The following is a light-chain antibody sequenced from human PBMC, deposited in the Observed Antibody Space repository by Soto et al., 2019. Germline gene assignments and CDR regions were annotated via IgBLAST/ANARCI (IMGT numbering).Light chain of an antibody. V-gene: IGKV3-20*01. J-gene: IGKJ1*01. CDR3: QQYGSSAWT. CDR2: GAS. Sequence: EIVLTQSPGTLSLSPGERATLSCRASQSVSSSYLAWYQQTPGQAPRLLIYGASSRATGIPDRFSGSGSGTDFTLTISRLEAEAFAVYYCQQYGSSAWTFGQGTKVEIK. CDR1: QSVSSSY.